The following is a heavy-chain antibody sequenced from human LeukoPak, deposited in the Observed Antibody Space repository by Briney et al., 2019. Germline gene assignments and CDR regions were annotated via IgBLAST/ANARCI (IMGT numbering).Heavy chain of an antibody. Sequence: PSETLSLTCTVAGGSISNYFWSWIRQPPGKGLEWVGHVFYNGSTYYNPSLKSRVTISVDRSKNQFSLKLSSVTAADTAVYYCARDAGGSYPDAFDIWGQGTMVTVSS. CDR3: ARDAGGSYPDAFDI. D-gene: IGHD1-26*01. CDR1: GGSISNYF. J-gene: IGHJ3*02. CDR2: VFYNGST. V-gene: IGHV4-59*12.